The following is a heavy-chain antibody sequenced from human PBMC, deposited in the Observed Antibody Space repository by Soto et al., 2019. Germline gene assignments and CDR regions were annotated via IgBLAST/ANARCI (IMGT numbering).Heavy chain of an antibody. CDR1: SGSISSYY. D-gene: IGHD4-17*01. CDR2: IYYSGST. V-gene: IGHV4-59*01. J-gene: IGHJ4*02. Sequence: SETLSLTCTVSSGSISSYYWSWIRQPPGKGLEWIGYIYYSGSTNYNPSLKSRVTISVDTSKNQFSLKLSSVTAADTAVYYCARDNYGDYFDYWDQGTLVTVS. CDR3: ARDNYGDYFDY.